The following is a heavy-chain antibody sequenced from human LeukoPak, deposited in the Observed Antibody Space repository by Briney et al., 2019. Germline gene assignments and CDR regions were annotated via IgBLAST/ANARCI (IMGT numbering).Heavy chain of an antibody. Sequence: SETLSLTCTVSGGSISSGSYYWGWIRQPPGKGLGWIGSISYSGSTYYHPSLKSRVTISVDTSKNQFSLKLSSVTAADTAVYYRARLYSAGMDGWGQGTTVTVSS. CDR1: GGSISSGSYY. J-gene: IGHJ6*02. D-gene: IGHD2-21*01. CDR2: ISYSGST. V-gene: IGHV4-39*01. CDR3: ARLYSAGMDG.